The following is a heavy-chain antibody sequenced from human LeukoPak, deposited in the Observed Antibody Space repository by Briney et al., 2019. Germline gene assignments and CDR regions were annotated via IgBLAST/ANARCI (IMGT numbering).Heavy chain of an antibody. CDR2: IRYDGSNK. CDR3: AKALDYYDSSGYYPFDY. V-gene: IGHV3-30*02. Sequence: GGSLRLSCAASGFIFSSYGMHWVRQAPGKGLEWVAFIRYDGSNKYYADSVKGRFTISRDNSKNTLYLQMNSLRTGDTAVYYCAKALDYYDSSGYYPFDYWGQGTLVTVSS. J-gene: IGHJ4*02. D-gene: IGHD3-22*01. CDR1: GFIFSSYG.